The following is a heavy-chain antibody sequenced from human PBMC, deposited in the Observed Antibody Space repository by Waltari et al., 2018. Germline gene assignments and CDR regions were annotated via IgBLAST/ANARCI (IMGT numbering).Heavy chain of an antibody. CDR2: INGDGGST. D-gene: IGHD2-2*01. V-gene: IGHV3-74*01. J-gene: IGHJ5*02. CDR3: TRTRYCSTTSCQVDWFDP. CDR1: GFTFSSYG. Sequence: EVQLVESGGGLVQPGGSLRLSCAASGFTFSSYGMPWVRQAPGKGLVWVSRINGDGGSTSYADSVKGRFTISRDNANNTLYLQMNSLRAEDTAVYYCTRTRYCSTTSCQVDWFDPWGQGTLVTVSS.